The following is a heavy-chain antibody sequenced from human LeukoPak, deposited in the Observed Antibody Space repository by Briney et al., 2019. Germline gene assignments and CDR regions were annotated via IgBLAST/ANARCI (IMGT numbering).Heavy chain of an antibody. V-gene: IGHV3-15*01. J-gene: IGHJ6*03. CDR1: GFTFSNAW. CDR3: TRESHLYYDILTYYYYYYMDV. Sequence: GGSLRLSCAASGFTFSNAWMSWVRQAPGKGLEWVGRIKSKTDGGTTDYAAPVKGRFTISRDDSKNTLYLQMSSLKTEDTAVYYCTRESHLYYDILTYYYYYYMDVWGKGTTVTISS. D-gene: IGHD3-9*01. CDR2: IKSKTDGGTT.